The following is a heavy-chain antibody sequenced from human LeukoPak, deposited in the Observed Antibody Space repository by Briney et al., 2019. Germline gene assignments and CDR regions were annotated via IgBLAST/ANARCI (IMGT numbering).Heavy chain of an antibody. J-gene: IGHJ4*02. CDR3: ARGGDYYDSSAYYLPEFIDY. CDR1: GGSISSSNYY. Sequence: SETLSLTCSVTGGSISSSNYYWGWIRQSPGKGLEWIGSIYYSGSTYYNPSLKSRVTISVDTSKNQFSLKLTSVTAADTAVYYCARGGDYYDSSAYYLPEFIDYWGQGTLVTVSS. V-gene: IGHV4-39*07. D-gene: IGHD3-22*01. CDR2: IYYSGST.